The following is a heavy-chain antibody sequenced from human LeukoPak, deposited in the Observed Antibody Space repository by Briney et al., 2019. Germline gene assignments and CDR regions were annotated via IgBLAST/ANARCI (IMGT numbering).Heavy chain of an antibody. CDR2: MNPNSGNT. V-gene: IGHV1-8*03. Sequence: GASVKVSSKASGYTFSSYDINWVRQATGQGLEWMGWMNPNSGNTGYAQKFQGRVTITGDTSIITAYMELSRLKSDDTAVYYCAREARITYGSGSYYSGFDYWGQGTLVTVSS. CDR1: GYTFSSYD. J-gene: IGHJ4*02. D-gene: IGHD3-10*01. CDR3: AREARITYGSGSYYSGFDY.